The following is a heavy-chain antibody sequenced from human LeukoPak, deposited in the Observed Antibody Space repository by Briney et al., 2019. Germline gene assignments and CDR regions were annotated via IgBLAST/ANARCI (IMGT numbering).Heavy chain of an antibody. J-gene: IGHJ4*02. V-gene: IGHV3-49*04. CDR2: IRSRPYGGTT. CDR3: TSDRVGATSPFDY. D-gene: IGHD1-26*01. Sequence: GGSLTLSCTASGFTFGDYAMSWVRQAPGKGLEWVGFIRSRPYGGTTEYAASVKGRFTISRDDSKSIAFLQMNSLKTEDTAVYYCTSDRVGATSPFDYWGQGTLVTVSS. CDR1: GFTFGDYA.